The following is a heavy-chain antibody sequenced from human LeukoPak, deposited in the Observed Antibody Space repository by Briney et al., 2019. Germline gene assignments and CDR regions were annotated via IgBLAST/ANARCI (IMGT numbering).Heavy chain of an antibody. CDR3: ATYRQVMLPFEA. Sequence: GGSLRLSCAASGFTFSNYDMHWVRQPPGKGLEWVSSTFQGGGEIHYADSVRGRFTISRDNSRSTLFLQMNSLRGEDTAIYYCATYRQVMLPFEAWGQGTLVTVSS. CDR1: GFTFSNYD. CDR2: TFQGGGEI. J-gene: IGHJ5*02. D-gene: IGHD5-18*01. V-gene: IGHV3-23*01.